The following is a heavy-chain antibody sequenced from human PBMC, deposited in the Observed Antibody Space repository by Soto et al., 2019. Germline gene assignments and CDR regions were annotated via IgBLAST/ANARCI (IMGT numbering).Heavy chain of an antibody. D-gene: IGHD2-21*01. CDR3: ARADIVVSPYMRI. V-gene: IGHV3-74*01. Sequence: GSLRLSCEVSGLTYSTAWMHWVRQAPGKGLVWVSSINRDGSVTNYADSVKGRFTISRDSAEKTLYLQINSLRADDTGVYYCARADIVVSPYMRIWRQGTTVTVSS. J-gene: IGHJ6*02. CDR1: GLTYSTAW. CDR2: INRDGSVT.